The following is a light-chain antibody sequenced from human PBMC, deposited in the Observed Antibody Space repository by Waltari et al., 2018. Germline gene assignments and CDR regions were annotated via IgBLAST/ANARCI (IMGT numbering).Light chain of an antibody. V-gene: IGKV3-11*01. CDR1: QSVSSY. J-gene: IGKJ4*01. CDR2: DAS. Sequence: EIVLTQSPATLSLSPWERATLSCRASQSVSSYLSWYQQKPGQAPRLLIYDASNRATGMPARVSGSGSGTDFTLTISSLEPEDFAVYYCQQRSNWPLTFGGGTKVEIK. CDR3: QQRSNWPLT.